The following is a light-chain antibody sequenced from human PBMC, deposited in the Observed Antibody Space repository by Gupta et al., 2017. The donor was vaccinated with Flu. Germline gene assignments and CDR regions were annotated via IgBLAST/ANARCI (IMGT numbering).Light chain of an antibody. Sequence: QSVFTQPPSVSAAPGQKVTISCSGSSSNIGSHYVSWYQQVPGTAPKLLIYEDNKRPSGIPDRFSGSKSGTSATLDITGLQTGDEADYYCGTRDSTLSASFGTGTKVTVL. J-gene: IGLJ1*01. CDR3: GTRDSTLSAS. CDR1: SSNIGSHY. CDR2: EDN. V-gene: IGLV1-51*01.